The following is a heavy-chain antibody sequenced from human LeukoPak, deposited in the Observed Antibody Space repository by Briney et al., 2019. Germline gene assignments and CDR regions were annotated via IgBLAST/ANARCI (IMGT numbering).Heavy chain of an antibody. J-gene: IGHJ4*02. CDR3: ARGRGSYYNYFDY. D-gene: IGHD1-26*01. CDR1: GGSISSYY. CDR2: IYTSGST. V-gene: IGHV4-4*08. Sequence: SETLSLTCTVSGGSISSYYWSWIRQPPGKGLGWIGRIYTSGSTNYNPSLKSRVTISVDTSKNQFSLKLSSVTAADTAVYYCARGRGSYYNYFDYWGQGTLVTVSS.